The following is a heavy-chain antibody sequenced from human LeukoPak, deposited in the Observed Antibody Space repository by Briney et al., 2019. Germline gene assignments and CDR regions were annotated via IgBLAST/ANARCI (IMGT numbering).Heavy chain of an antibody. CDR2: IYSGGST. D-gene: IGHD6-13*01. J-gene: IGHJ4*02. CDR1: GGSFSGYY. Sequence: PSETLSLTCAVYGGSFSGYYWSWIRQPPGKGLEWVSVIYSGGSTYYADSVKGRFTISRDNSKNTLYLQMNSLRAEDTAVYYCAREDSSWYYFDYWGQGTLVTVSS. CDR3: AREDSSWYYFDY. V-gene: IGHV3-53*01.